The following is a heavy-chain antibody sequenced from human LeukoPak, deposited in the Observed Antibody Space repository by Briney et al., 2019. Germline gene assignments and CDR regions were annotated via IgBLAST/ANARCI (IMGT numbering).Heavy chain of an antibody. CDR1: GFTFSVYW. D-gene: IGHD3-10*01. CDR3: ARGGSWFAP. Sequence: GGSLRLSCVASGFTFSVYWMSWVRQAPGKGLEWVANIKEDGSEKYYVDSVKGRFTISRDNAKNSLYLQMSSLRAEDTAVYYCARGGSWFAPWGQGTLVTVSS. CDR2: IKEDGSEK. J-gene: IGHJ5*02. V-gene: IGHV3-7*01.